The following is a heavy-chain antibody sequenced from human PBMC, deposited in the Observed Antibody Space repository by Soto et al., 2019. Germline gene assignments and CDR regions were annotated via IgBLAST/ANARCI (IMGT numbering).Heavy chain of an antibody. CDR1: GGTISGYY. J-gene: IGHJ5*02. D-gene: IGHD3-3*01. CDR2: IYSSGNT. Sequence: PSETLSLTCSVSGGTISGYYWTWIREPAGKGLEWIGRIYSSGNTKYNPSLHSRVTMSLDTSNNQFSLRLTSVTAADTAVYYCARGKRFTDWFDPRGQGTLVTVSS. CDR3: ARGKRFTDWFDP. V-gene: IGHV4-4*07.